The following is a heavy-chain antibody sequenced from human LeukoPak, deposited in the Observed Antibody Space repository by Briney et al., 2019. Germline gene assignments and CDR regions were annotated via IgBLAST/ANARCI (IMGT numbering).Heavy chain of an antibody. D-gene: IGHD5-24*01. CDR3: ARDGYKDRYFDY. CDR2: IKQDENEI. CDR1: GFTFTGYW. J-gene: IGHJ4*02. Sequence: GGSLRLSYAASGFTFTGYWMSWVRQAPGKGLEWVANIKQDENEIYYVDSVRGRFIISRDNAKNSVFLQMNSLRAEDTAVYYCARDGYKDRYFDYWGQGTLVTVSS. V-gene: IGHV3-7*01.